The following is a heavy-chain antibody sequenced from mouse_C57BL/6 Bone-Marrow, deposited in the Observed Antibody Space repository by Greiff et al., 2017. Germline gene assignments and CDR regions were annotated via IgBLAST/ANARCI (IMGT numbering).Heavy chain of an antibody. J-gene: IGHJ1*03. Sequence: QVQLQQSGPGLVQPSQSLSITCTVSGFSLTSYGVHWVRQSPGKGLEWLGVIWRGGSTDYNAAFMSRLSITKDNSKSQVFFKMNCLQADDTAIYYCAKSRSTMFTYWYFDVWGTGTTVTVSS. V-gene: IGHV2-5*01. CDR2: IWRGGST. CDR3: AKSRSTMFTYWYFDV. CDR1: GFSLTSYG. D-gene: IGHD2-2*01.